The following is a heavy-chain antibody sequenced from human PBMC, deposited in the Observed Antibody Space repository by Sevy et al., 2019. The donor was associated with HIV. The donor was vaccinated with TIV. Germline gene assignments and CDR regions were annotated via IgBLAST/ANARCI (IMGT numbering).Heavy chain of an antibody. J-gene: IGHJ3*01. CDR3: AKEDDAFDV. Sequence: GESLKISCAGSGFTFSNYAMHWARQAPGKGLECVAGLWSHGRREYYADFAKGRFTISRDNSKNTVYLHMDSLRTDDTAVYYCAKEDDAFDVWGQGTMVTVSS. V-gene: IGHV3-33*03. CDR2: LWSHGRRE. CDR1: GFTFSNYA.